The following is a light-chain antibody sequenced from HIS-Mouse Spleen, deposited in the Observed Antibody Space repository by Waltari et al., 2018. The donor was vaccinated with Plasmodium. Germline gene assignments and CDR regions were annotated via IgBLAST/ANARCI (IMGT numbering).Light chain of an antibody. CDR1: QSISNY. CDR2: AAS. J-gene: IGKJ1*01. Sequence: DIQMTQSPSSLSASVGHRVTITCRASQSISNYLNWYQQKPGKAPKFLIYAASTLQSGVPSRFSGSGSGTDFTLTISSLQPEDFATYYCQQSYSTWTFGKGTKVEIK. CDR3: QQSYSTWT. V-gene: IGKV1-39*01.